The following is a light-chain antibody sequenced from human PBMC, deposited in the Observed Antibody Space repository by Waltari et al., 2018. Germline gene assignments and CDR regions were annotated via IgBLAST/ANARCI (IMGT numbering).Light chain of an antibody. Sequence: QSALPQPTSVSGSPGPSTTISCTGSSSDVGGDDSVSWYEDHPGQAPKVIIYDVNKRPSGVSDRFSGSKSGNTASLTISGLQAEDEATFYCSSQSTKNGVIFGGGTKVTVL. CDR2: DVN. J-gene: IGLJ2*01. CDR1: SSDVGGDDS. V-gene: IGLV2-14*03. CDR3: SSQSTKNGVI.